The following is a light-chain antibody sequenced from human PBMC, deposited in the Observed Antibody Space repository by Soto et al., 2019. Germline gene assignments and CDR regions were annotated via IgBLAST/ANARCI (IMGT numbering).Light chain of an antibody. V-gene: IGKV3-15*01. CDR1: QSVSSN. Sequence: EIVMTQSPATLSVSPGERATLSCRASQSVSSNLAWYQQKRGQGPRRLIYGASTRATGIPARFSGSGSGTEFTLTISSLQSEDFAVYYCHQYNNWPLWTFGQGTKVEIK. CDR3: HQYNNWPLWT. J-gene: IGKJ1*01. CDR2: GAS.